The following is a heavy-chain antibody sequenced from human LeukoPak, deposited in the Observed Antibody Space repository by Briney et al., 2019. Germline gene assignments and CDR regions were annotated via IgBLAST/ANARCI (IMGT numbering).Heavy chain of an antibody. V-gene: IGHV3-21*01. D-gene: IGHD6-6*01. J-gene: IGHJ5*02. CDR3: AREGAARMRFDP. CDR1: GFTFSSYS. CDR2: ISSSSSYI. Sequence: GGSLRLSCAASGFTFSSYSMNWVRQAPGKGLEWVSSISSSSSYIYYADSVKGRFTISRDNAKNSLYLQMNSLRAEDTAVYYCAREGAARMRFDPWGQGTLVTVSS.